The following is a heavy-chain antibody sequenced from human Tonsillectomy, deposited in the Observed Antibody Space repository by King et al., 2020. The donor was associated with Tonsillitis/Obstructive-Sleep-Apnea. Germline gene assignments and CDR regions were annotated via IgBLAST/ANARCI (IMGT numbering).Heavy chain of an antibody. D-gene: IGHD3-10*01. CDR3: ARAGFGEYNWFDP. V-gene: IGHV4-31*03. CDR2: IYYSGST. CDR1: GGSISSGGYY. J-gene: IGHJ5*02. Sequence: QLQESGPGLVKPSQTLSLTCTVSGGSISSGGYYWRWIRQHPGQGLEWIGYIYYSGSTYYNPSLKSRVTISVDTSKNQFSLKLSSVTAADTAVYYCARAGFGEYNWFDPWGQGTLVTVSS.